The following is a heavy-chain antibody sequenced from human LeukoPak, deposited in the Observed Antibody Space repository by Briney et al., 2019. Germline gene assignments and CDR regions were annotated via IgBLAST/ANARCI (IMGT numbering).Heavy chain of an antibody. CDR3: TTRRQDGW. CDR2: IKSKSDGGTI. V-gene: IGHV3-15*01. D-gene: IGHD2-15*01. J-gene: IGHJ4*02. Sequence: GGSLRLSCVGSGFTFSDAWMSWVRQAPGKGLEWVGRIKSKSDGGTIEYAAPVKGRFTISRDDSRNTLYLQMNSLKTEDTAVYYCTTRRQDGWWGQGTLVTVS. CDR1: GFTFSDAW.